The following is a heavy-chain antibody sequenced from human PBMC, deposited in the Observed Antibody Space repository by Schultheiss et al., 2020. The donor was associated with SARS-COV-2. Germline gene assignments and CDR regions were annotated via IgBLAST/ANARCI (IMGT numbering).Heavy chain of an antibody. Sequence: GSLRLSCTVSGGSISSSSYYWSWIRQPPGKGLEWIGYIYYSGSTNYNPSLKSRVTISVDTSKNQFSLKLSSVTAADTAVYYCARIQLWSYYFDYWGQGTLVTVSS. CDR1: GGSISSSSYY. CDR2: IYYSGST. V-gene: IGHV4-61*01. CDR3: ARIQLWSYYFDY. D-gene: IGHD5-18*01. J-gene: IGHJ4*02.